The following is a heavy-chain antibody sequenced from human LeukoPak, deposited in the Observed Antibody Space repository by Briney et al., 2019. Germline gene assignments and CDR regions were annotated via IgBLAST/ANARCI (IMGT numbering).Heavy chain of an antibody. CDR2: IYPGDSDT. D-gene: IGHD6-13*01. CDR1: GYTFTNYW. J-gene: IGHJ4*02. Sequence: GESLKISCKGSGYTFTNYWIGWVRQMPGKGLEWMGIIYPGDSDTRYSPSFQGQVTISADKSISTAYLQWSSLKASDTAMYYCARRYSSSWYDYWGQGTLVTVSS. CDR3: ARRYSSSWYDY. V-gene: IGHV5-51*01.